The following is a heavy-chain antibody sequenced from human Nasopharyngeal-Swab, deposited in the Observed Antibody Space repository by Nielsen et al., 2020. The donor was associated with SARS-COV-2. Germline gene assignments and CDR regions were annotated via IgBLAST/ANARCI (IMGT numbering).Heavy chain of an antibody. CDR2: INSFSTYI. V-gene: IGHV3-21*01. CDR1: EFTFGNYG. D-gene: IGHD3-22*01. CDR3: ARMADSSGRYIDY. Sequence: GGSLRLSCATSEFTFGNYGMNWVRQAPGKGLEWVSSINSFSTYIYYADSVKGRFTISRDNAKNSLFLQLSSLRVEDSAVYYCARMADSSGRYIDYWGQGTLVTVSS. J-gene: IGHJ4*02.